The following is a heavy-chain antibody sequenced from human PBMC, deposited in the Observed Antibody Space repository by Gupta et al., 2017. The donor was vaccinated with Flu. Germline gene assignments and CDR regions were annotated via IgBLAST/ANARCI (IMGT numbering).Heavy chain of an antibody. CDR2: INHSGST. D-gene: IGHD2-21*01. V-gene: IGHV4-34*01. Sequence: QVQLQQWGAGLLKPSEPLSLTCAVYGGSLSGYYWSWIRQAPGKGLEWIGEINHSGSTNYSPSLRSRVTISVDKSKNQFSLKLSSVTAADTAVYYCARFGFGELPYWGQGTLVTVSS. CDR1: GGSLSGYY. J-gene: IGHJ4*02. CDR3: ARFGFGELPY.